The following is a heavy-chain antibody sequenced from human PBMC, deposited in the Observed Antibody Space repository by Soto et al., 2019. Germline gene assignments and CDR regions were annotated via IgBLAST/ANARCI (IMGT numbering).Heavy chain of an antibody. J-gene: IGHJ3*02. Sequence: GGSLRLSCAASGFTFSSYAMSWVRQAPGKGLEWVSTISGSGGSTYYADSVKGRFTISRDNSKNTLYLQMNSLRAEDTAVYYCAKTLGDFWSGSHDAFDIWGQGTMVTVSS. D-gene: IGHD3-3*01. CDR3: AKTLGDFWSGSHDAFDI. CDR2: ISGSGGST. CDR1: GFTFSSYA. V-gene: IGHV3-23*01.